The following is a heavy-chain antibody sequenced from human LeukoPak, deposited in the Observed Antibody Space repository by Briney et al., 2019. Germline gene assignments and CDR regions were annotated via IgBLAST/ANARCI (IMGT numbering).Heavy chain of an antibody. CDR2: INPNSGGT. V-gene: IGHV1-2*02. Sequence: GASVKVSCKASGYTFTGYYMHWVRQAPGQGLEWMGWINPNSGGTNYAQKFQGRVTMTRDTSISTAYMGLSRLRSDDTAVYYCARGGLTIFGVGTEFDPWGQGTLVTVSS. CDR1: GYTFTGYY. J-gene: IGHJ5*02. CDR3: ARGGLTIFGVGTEFDP. D-gene: IGHD3-3*01.